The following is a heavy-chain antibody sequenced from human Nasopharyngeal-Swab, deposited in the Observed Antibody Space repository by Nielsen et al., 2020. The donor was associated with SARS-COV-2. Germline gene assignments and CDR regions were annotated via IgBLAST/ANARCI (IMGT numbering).Heavy chain of an antibody. J-gene: IGHJ4*02. CDR3: ARDRGRGVIITNPMYYFDY. V-gene: IGHV1-46*01. CDR2: INPSGGST. D-gene: IGHD3-10*01. Sequence: ASVKVSCKASGYTFTSYYMHWVRQAPGQGLEWMGIINPSGGSTSYAQKFQGRVTMTRDTSTSTVYMELSSLRSEDTAVYYCARDRGRGVIITNPMYYFDYRGQGTLVTVSS. CDR1: GYTFTSYY.